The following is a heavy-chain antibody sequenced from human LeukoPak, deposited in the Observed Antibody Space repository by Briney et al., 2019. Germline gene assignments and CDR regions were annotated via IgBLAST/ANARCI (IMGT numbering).Heavy chain of an antibody. Sequence: ASVKVSCKASGYTFTGYNIHWVRQAPGQGLEWMGIINPSGGTSYAQNLQGRITMTRDTSTSTVYMELSSLRSEDTAVYYCAREGVAGTGLDYWGQGTLVTVSS. CDR3: AREGVAGTGLDY. J-gene: IGHJ4*02. V-gene: IGHV1-46*01. D-gene: IGHD6-13*01. CDR1: GYTFTGYN. CDR2: INPSGGT.